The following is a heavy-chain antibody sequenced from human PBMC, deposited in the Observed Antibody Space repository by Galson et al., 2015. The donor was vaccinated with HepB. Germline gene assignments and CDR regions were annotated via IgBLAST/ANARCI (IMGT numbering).Heavy chain of an antibody. CDR1: GFTFSSYG. V-gene: IGHV3-33*01. Sequence: SLRLSCAASGFTFSSYGMHWVRQAPGMGLEWVALIWFDGNYEYYAVSAKGRFTISRDNSRNTLYLQMNSLRADDTAVYYCVGGLYYDSPGAFVIWGQGTMVTVSS. CDR2: IWFDGNYE. D-gene: IGHD3-22*01. CDR3: VGGLYYDSPGAFVI. J-gene: IGHJ3*02.